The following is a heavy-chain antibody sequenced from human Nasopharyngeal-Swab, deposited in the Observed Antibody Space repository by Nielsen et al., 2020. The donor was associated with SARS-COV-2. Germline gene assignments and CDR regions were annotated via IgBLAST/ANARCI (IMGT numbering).Heavy chain of an antibody. CDR3: AREGGLAVAGVYYFDY. J-gene: IGHJ4*02. V-gene: IGHV3-53*01. D-gene: IGHD6-19*01. CDR2: IYSGGST. CDR1: GFTVSSNY. Sequence: ESLKISCAASGFTVSSNYMSWVRQAPGKGLEWVSVIYSGGSTYYADSVKGRFTISRDNSKNTLYLQMNSLRAEDTAVYYCAREGGLAVAGVYYFDYWGQGTLVTVSS.